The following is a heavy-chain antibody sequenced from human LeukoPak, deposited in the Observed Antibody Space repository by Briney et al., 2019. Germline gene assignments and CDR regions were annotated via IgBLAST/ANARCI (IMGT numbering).Heavy chain of an antibody. CDR1: GFTVSSNY. D-gene: IGHD3-22*01. CDR3: AGSYYYDSSGYFDY. Sequence: GGSLRLSCAASGFTVSSNYMSWVRQAPRKGLEWVSVIYSGGSTYYADSVKGRFTISRDNSKNTLYLQMNSLRAEDTAVYYCAGSYYYDSSGYFDYWGQGTLVTVSS. CDR2: IYSGGST. J-gene: IGHJ4*02. V-gene: IGHV3-53*01.